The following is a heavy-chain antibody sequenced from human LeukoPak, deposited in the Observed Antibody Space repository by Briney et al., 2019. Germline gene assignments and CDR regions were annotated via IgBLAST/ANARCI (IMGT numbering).Heavy chain of an antibody. CDR2: VFYSGST. CDR1: GGSINTNTFF. Sequence: KPSETLSLTCGVSGGSINTNTFFWGWIRQPPGKGLEWIGNVFYSGSTMYNPSLKSRVTISVDTSKNQFSLKLSSVTAADTAVYYCARQKYSSGWYNFYYFDYWGQGTLVTVSS. D-gene: IGHD6-19*01. CDR3: ARQKYSSGWYNFYYFDY. V-gene: IGHV4-39*01. J-gene: IGHJ4*02.